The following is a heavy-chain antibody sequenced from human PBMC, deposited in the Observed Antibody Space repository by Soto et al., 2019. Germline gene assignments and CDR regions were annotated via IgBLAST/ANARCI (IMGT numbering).Heavy chain of an antibody. CDR2: ISYTGRA. D-gene: IGHD4-17*01. Sequence: QVQLQESGPGLVKPSETLSLTCTVSGGSINYSYWTWIRQPPGKGLEWIGYISYTGRANYNASLKSRLTISVDPSKNQFALKLSSVSASATALYYCARVNYGDYYDGMDVWGQGTTVTVSS. CDR3: ARVNYGDYYDGMDV. V-gene: IGHV4-59*01. CDR1: GGSINYSY. J-gene: IGHJ6*02.